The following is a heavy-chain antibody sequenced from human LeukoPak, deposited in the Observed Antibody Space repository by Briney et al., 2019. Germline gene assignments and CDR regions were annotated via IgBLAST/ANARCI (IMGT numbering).Heavy chain of an antibody. J-gene: IGHJ4*02. CDR3: ARHDPGGSRYNTYYFDY. D-gene: IGHD2-15*01. V-gene: IGHV4-39*01. CDR1: GGSISSSSYY. CDR2: IYYSGST. Sequence: PSETLSLTCTVSGGSISSSSYYWGSIRQPPGKGLEWIGSIYYSGSTYYNPSLKSRVTISVDTSKNQFSLKLSSVTAADTAVYYCARHDPGGSRYNTYYFDYWGQGTLVTVSS.